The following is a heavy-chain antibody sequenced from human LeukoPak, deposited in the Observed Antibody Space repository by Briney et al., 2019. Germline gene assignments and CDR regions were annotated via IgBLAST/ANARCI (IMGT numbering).Heavy chain of an antibody. Sequence: ASVKVSCKASGYTFTSYCISWVRQAPGQGLEWMGWISAYNGNTKYARKFQGRVTMTTDTSTTTAYMELRSLRSDDTAVYYCAREGSAVATYNWFDPWGQGTLVTVSS. J-gene: IGHJ5*02. CDR3: AREGSAVATYNWFDP. CDR2: ISAYNGNT. CDR1: GYTFTSYC. V-gene: IGHV1-18*01. D-gene: IGHD5-12*01.